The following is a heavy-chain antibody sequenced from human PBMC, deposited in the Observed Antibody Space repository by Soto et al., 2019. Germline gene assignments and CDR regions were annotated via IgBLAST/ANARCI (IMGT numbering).Heavy chain of an antibody. V-gene: IGHV4-31*03. CDR2: IYDSDTS. Sequence: SETLSLTCTVSGDSIRSRTYYWSWIRHHPGKGLEWIGYIYDSDTSYYNGPLRSRATISVDTSKNQFSLKLTSVTAADTAVYYCARVLYDRNGYPSVLDIWGQGTLVTVSS. J-gene: IGHJ4*02. D-gene: IGHD3-22*01. CDR3: ARVLYDRNGYPSVLDI. CDR1: GDSIRSRTYY.